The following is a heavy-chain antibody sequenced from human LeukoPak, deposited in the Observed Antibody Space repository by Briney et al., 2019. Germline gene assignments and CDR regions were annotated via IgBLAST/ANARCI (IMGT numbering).Heavy chain of an antibody. V-gene: IGHV3-15*01. J-gene: IGHJ3*02. Sequence: GGSLRLSCAASGFTFSNAWMSWVRQAPGKGLEWVGRIKSKTDGGTTDYAAPVKGRFTISRDNSKNTLYLQMNSLRAEDTAVYYCAKEGAPRGYGDIDAFDIWGQGTMVTVSS. CDR1: GFTFSNAW. CDR3: AKEGAPRGYGDIDAFDI. CDR2: IKSKTDGGTT. D-gene: IGHD4-17*01.